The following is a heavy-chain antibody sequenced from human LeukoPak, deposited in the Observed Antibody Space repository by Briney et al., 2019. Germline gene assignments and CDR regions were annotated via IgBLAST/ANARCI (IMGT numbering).Heavy chain of an antibody. D-gene: IGHD5-18*01. CDR2: IIPIFGTA. V-gene: IGHV1-69*13. CDR1: GGTFSSYA. J-gene: IGHJ4*02. Sequence: SVKVSCKASGGTFSSYAISWVRQAPGQGLEWMGGIIPIFGTANYAQKFQGRVTITADESTGTAYMELSSLRSEDTAVYYCARDLDTAMPLDDWGQGTLVTVSS. CDR3: ARDLDTAMPLDD.